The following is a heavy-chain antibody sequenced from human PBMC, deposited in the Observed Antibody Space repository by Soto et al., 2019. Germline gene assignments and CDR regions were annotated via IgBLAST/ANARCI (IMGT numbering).Heavy chain of an antibody. CDR1: GGSISSYY. Sequence: SETLSLTCTVSGGSISSYYWGWIRQPPGKGLEWIGSIYYSGSTYYNPSLKSRVTISVDTSKNQFSLKLTSVTAADTAVYYCARTYNNYFDPWGQGTLVTVSS. CDR3: ARTYNNYFDP. V-gene: IGHV4-39*01. J-gene: IGHJ5*02. CDR2: IYYSGST. D-gene: IGHD2-21*01.